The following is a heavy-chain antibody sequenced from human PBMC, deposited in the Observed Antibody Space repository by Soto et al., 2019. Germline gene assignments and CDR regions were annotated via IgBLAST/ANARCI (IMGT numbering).Heavy chain of an antibody. CDR1: GFTFDDYA. CDR3: AKGQSLPVTTLSAFDI. Sequence: GGSLRLSCAASGFTFDDYAMHWVRQAPGKGLEWVSGISWNSGSIGYADSVKGRFTISRDNAKNSLYLQMNSLRAEDTALYYCAKGQSLPVTTLSAFDIWGQGTMVTVSS. CDR2: ISWNSGSI. J-gene: IGHJ3*02. V-gene: IGHV3-9*01. D-gene: IGHD4-17*01.